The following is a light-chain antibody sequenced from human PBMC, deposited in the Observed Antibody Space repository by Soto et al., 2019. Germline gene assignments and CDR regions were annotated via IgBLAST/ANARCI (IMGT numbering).Light chain of an antibody. Sequence: EIVLTQSPGTLSLSPGDRATLSCRASQSVSTNYLAWYQQSLGQAPRLLIYGASSRATGIPDRFSGNGSGTDFTLTISRLEPEDFAVYYCHQYGSTPFTFGRGTKVEIK. J-gene: IGKJ4*01. V-gene: IGKV3-20*01. CDR2: GAS. CDR1: QSVSTNY. CDR3: HQYGSTPFT.